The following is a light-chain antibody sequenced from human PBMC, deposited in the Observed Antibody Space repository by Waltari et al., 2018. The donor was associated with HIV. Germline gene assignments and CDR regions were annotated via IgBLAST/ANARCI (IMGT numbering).Light chain of an antibody. CDR2: AAS. Sequence: SVGDRITITCRASQAIGNSLAWYQQRPGKVPQLLIYAASTLQSGVPSRFSGFGSGTNFTLAIANVQPEDVATYFCQKYNSAPRTFGQGTKVEI. J-gene: IGKJ1*01. CDR1: QAIGNS. V-gene: IGKV1-27*01. CDR3: QKYNSAPRT.